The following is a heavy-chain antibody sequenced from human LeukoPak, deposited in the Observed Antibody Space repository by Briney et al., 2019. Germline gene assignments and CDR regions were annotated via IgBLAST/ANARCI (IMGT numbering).Heavy chain of an antibody. J-gene: IGHJ3*02. CDR2: IHSSGNT. Sequence: SETLSLTCTISGGFISGYYWSWIRQPPGKGLEWIGFIHSSGNTNYNPSLKSRVTISVDTSKNQFSLKLSSVTAADTAVYYCARFKGVIRAFDIWGQGTLVTVSS. CDR1: GGFISGYY. CDR3: ARFKGVIRAFDI. V-gene: IGHV4-59*08. D-gene: IGHD3-10*01.